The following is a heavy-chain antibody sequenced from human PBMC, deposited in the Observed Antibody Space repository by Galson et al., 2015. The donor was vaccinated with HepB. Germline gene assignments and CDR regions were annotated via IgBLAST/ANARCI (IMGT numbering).Heavy chain of an antibody. CDR1: GGTFSSYA. CDR2: IIPIFGTA. CDR3: ARGNYGDYVFDY. V-gene: IGHV1-69*13. J-gene: IGHJ4*02. D-gene: IGHD4-17*01. Sequence: SVKASCKASGGTFSSYAISWVRQAPGQGLEWMGGIIPIFGTANYAQKFQGRVTITADESTSTAYMELSSLRSEDTAVYYCARGNYGDYVFDYWGQGTLVTVSS.